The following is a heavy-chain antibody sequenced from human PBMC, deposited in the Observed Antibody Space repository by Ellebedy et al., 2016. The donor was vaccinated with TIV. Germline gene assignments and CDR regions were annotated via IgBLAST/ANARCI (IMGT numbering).Heavy chain of an antibody. CDR1: GFTFSSYA. D-gene: IGHD5-18*01. V-gene: IGHV3-30-3*01. CDR3: AEDRGYSYGYGFFDY. J-gene: IGHJ4*02. CDR2: ISYDGSNK. Sequence: GESLKISXAASGFTFSSYAMHWVRQAPGKGLEWVAVISYDGSNKYYADSVKGRFTISRDNSKNTLYLQMNSLRAEDTAVYYCAEDRGYSYGYGFFDYWGQGTLVTVSS.